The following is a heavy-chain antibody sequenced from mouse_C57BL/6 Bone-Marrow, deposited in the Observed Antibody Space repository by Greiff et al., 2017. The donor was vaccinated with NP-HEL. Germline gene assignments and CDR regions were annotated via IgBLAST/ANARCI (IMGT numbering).Heavy chain of an antibody. V-gene: IGHV1-69*01. D-gene: IGHD1-1*01. CDR2: IDPSDSYT. CDR1: GYTFTSYW. Sequence: QVQLQQPGAELVMPGASVKLSCKASGYTFTSYWMHWVKQRPGQGLEWIGEIDPSDSYTNYNQKFKGKSTLTVDKSSSTAYMQLSSLTSEDSAGYYCARSGSHYYGSGWVADWGQGTLVTVSS. CDR3: ARSGSHYYGSGWVAD. J-gene: IGHJ3*01.